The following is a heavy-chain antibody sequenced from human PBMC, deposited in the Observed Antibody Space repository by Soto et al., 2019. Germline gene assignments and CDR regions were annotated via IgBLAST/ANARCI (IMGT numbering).Heavy chain of an antibody. CDR2: ILHTGNT. V-gene: IGHV4-4*02. J-gene: IGHJ4*02. CDR1: GDSFTSSNW. CDR3: ARSPRRVGGKWYLDY. Sequence: QVQLQESGPGLVKPSGTLSLTCAVSGDSFTSSNWWAWVRKHPGKGLAWIGDILHTGNTDYSPSLRSRVTISIDTSKKQFALNLTSVTATDTAVYYCARSPRRVGGKWYLDYWGQGVLVTVSS. D-gene: IGHD2-15*01.